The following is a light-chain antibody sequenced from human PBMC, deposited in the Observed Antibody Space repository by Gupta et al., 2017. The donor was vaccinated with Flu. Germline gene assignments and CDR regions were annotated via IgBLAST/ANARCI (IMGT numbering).Light chain of an antibody. V-gene: IGKV1-5*03. Sequence: PSTLSASVGDRVTITCRASQSISNWLAWYQQKPGKAPKLLICEASNLESGVPSRFSGSGSGTEFTLTISSLQPEDFATYHCQQDNSFPITFGGGTKVEI. CDR2: EAS. J-gene: IGKJ4*01. CDR3: QQDNSFPIT. CDR1: QSISNW.